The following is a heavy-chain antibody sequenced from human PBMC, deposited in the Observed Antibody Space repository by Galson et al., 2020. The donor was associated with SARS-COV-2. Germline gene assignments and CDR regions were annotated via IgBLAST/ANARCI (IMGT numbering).Heavy chain of an antibody. CDR2: ISYDGRNK. CDR3: AKGGDYYVSGAYYSGGRDV. J-gene: IGHJ6*02. D-gene: IGHD3-22*01. Sequence: TGGSLRLSCTASGFTFKSFCIHWVRRAPGKGLERVAVISYDGRNKYYADSVKGRFTISRDNAKNTLYLQMNSLRTEDTAVYYCAKGGDYYVSGAYYSGGRDVWGQGTTVTVSS. V-gene: IGHV3-30*18. CDR1: GFTFKSFC.